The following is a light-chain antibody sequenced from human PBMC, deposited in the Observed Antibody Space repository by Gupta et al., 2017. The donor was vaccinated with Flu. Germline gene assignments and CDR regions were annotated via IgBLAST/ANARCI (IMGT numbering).Light chain of an antibody. CDR1: QSVGFY. J-gene: IGKJ1*01. CDR2: DSS. Sequence: VFSQPPPPLLLSPGDRATLSCRANQSVGFYLAWYQQKPGQPPKLIIYDSSKRAPGVSATFSGSGSGTDFTLTISSLGPEDFAVYYCQQRNSWPPTFGRGTRVEVK. CDR3: QQRNSWPPT. V-gene: IGKV3-11*01.